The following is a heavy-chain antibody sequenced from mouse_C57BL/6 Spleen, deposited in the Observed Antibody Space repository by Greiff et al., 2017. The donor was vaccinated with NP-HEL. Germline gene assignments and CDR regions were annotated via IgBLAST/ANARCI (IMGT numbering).Heavy chain of an antibody. CDR2: ISSGSSTI. CDR3: ARSPVYFYYFDY. J-gene: IGHJ2*01. CDR1: GFTFSDYG. D-gene: IGHD1-1*01. Sequence: DVKLQESGGGLVKPGGSLKLSCAASGFTFSDYGMHWVRQAPEKGLEWVAYISSGSSTIYYADTVKGRFTISRDNAKNTLFLQMTSLRSEDTAMYYCARSPVYFYYFDYWGQGTTLTVSS. V-gene: IGHV5-17*01.